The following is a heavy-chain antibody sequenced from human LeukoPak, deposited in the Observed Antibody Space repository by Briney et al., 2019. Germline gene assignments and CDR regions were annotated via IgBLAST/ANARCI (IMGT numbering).Heavy chain of an antibody. V-gene: IGHV1-8*01. CDR2: MNPSSGKT. CDR3: ARETPSRYFDY. J-gene: IGHJ4*02. Sequence: GASVKVSCKASGYTLTSYDINWVRQATGQGLEWMGWMNPSSGKTGYAQKFRGRISMARNTSISTAYMELSSLRSEDTAVYYCARETPSRYFDYWGQGTLVTVSS. D-gene: IGHD4-23*01. CDR1: GYTLTSYD.